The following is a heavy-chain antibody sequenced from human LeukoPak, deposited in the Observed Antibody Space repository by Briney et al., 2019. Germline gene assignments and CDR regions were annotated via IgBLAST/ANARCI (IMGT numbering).Heavy chain of an antibody. CDR2: LSTYNGDT. CDR3: ARDPSNTSGWYIYFDF. CDR1: GYSFTHYA. D-gene: IGHD6-19*01. Sequence: ASVKVSCKTSGYSFTHYAISWVRQAPGQGLEWMGWLSTYNGDTKYAQKLQGRFTMTSDTSTSTAYMEMRSLTSDDTAVYYCARDPSNTSGWYIYFDFWGQGTLVTVSS. J-gene: IGHJ4*02. V-gene: IGHV1-18*01.